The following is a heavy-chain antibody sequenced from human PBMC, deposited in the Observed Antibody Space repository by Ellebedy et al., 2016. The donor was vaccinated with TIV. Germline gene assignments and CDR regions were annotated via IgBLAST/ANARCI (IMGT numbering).Heavy chain of an antibody. CDR2: IWYDGSNK. Sequence: GESLKISCAASGFTFSSYGMHWVRQAPGKGLEWVAVIWYDGSNKYYADSVKGRFTISRDNTRNSLYLQMNSLRADDTAVYYCTKDGSGTMNFWGQGTLVTVSS. CDR3: TKDGSGTMNF. V-gene: IGHV3-33*03. D-gene: IGHD1-1*01. J-gene: IGHJ4*02. CDR1: GFTFSSYG.